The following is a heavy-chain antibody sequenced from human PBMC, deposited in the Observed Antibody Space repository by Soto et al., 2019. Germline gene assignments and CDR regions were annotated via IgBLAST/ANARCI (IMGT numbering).Heavy chain of an antibody. Sequence: EVQLVESGGDLVQPGGSLSLSCAASGVTFTSYWMHWVRQSPGKGLVWVSRINPDGSRTSYADSVKGRFTISRDNAKNTLYLQMNSLGADDTAVYYCARVAVTTYDLDYWGHGTLVTVSS. CDR3: ARVAVTTYDLDY. V-gene: IGHV3-74*01. D-gene: IGHD4-17*01. CDR1: GVTFTSYW. CDR2: INPDGSRT. J-gene: IGHJ4*01.